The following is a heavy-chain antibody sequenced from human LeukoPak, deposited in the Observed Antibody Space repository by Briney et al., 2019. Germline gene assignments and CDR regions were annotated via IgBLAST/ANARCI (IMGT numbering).Heavy chain of an antibody. V-gene: IGHV4-38-2*02. CDR3: ARDRQDGFDI. Sequence: SETLSLTCTVSGYSISSGYYWGWIRQPPGKGLEWIGSIYHTGSTYYNPSLKSRVTISVDTSKNQFSLKLSSVTAADTAVYYCARDRQDGFDIWGPGTMVTVSS. J-gene: IGHJ3*02. CDR2: IYHTGST. CDR1: GYSISSGYY.